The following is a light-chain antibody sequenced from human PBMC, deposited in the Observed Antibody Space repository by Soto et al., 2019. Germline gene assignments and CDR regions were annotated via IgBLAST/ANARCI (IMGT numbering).Light chain of an antibody. CDR3: QHYNSYSEA. Sequence: AVQMTQSPSSLSASVGDRVTISCRASQGIGNALGWYQQKPGKPPKVLIYGASSLQSGVPSRFSGSGSGTDFTLTISSLQADDFATYYCQHYNSYSEAFGQGTKVDIK. CDR1: QGIGNA. J-gene: IGKJ1*01. CDR2: GAS. V-gene: IGKV1-13*02.